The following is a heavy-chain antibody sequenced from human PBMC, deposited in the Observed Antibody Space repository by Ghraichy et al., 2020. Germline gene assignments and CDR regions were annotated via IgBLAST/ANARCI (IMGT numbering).Heavy chain of an antibody. CDR3: TGPYSGYEKPNYYYGMDV. Sequence: GESLRLSCTASGFTFGDYAMSWFRQAPGKGLEWVGFIRSKAYGGTTEYAASVKGRFTISRDDSKSIAYLQMNSLKTEDTAVYYCTGPYSGYEKPNYYYGMDVWGQGTTVTVSS. CDR1: GFTFGDYA. V-gene: IGHV3-49*03. J-gene: IGHJ6*02. D-gene: IGHD5-12*01. CDR2: IRSKAYGGTT.